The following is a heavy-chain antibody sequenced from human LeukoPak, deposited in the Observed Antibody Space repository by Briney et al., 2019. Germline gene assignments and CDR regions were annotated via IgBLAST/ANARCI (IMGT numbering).Heavy chain of an antibody. CDR2: IGAKNGNT. CDR1: GYMFTTYG. CDR3: AKDDCNGGSCSEGYYFDY. J-gene: IGHJ4*02. V-gene: IGHV1-18*01. D-gene: IGHD2-15*01. Sequence: GASVKVSCKASGYMFTTYGFAWVRQAPGQGLEWLGWIGAKNGNTKYAKKFQDRVTMTTDTSTTTAYMELRSLTSDDTAVYYCAKDDCNGGSCSEGYYFDYWGQGSLVSVSS.